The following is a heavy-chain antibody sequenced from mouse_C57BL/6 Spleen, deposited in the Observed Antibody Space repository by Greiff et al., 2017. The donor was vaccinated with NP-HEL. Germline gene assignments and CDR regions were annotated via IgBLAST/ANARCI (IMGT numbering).Heavy chain of an antibody. Sequence: EVKLMESGPGLVKPSQSLSLTCSVTGYSITSCNYCNCIRQFPGNKLEWMGYISYDGSNNYNPSLKNRVSITRDTAKNQFFLKLNSVTTEDTATYYGARDGGDYYGSSRGAMDYWGQGTSVTVSS. CDR2: ISYDGSN. CDR1: GYSITSCNY. CDR3: ARDGGDYYGSSRGAMDY. V-gene: IGHV3-6*01. J-gene: IGHJ4*01. D-gene: IGHD1-1*01.